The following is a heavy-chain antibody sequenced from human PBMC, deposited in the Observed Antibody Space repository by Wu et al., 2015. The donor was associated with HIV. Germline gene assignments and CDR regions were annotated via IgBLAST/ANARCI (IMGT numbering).Heavy chain of an antibody. V-gene: IGHV1-18*01. D-gene: IGHD6-13*01. CDR1: GGTFSSHS. J-gene: IGHJ4*02. Sequence: QVRLEQSGAEVKKPGSSVKLSCKASGGTFSSHSINWMRQAPGQGLDWMGWISAYNGNTNYAQKLQGRVTMTTDTSTSTAYMELRSLRSDDTAVYYCARDRAYSSSRDAGYWGQGTLVTVSS. CDR3: ARDRAYSSSRDAGY. CDR2: ISAYNGNT.